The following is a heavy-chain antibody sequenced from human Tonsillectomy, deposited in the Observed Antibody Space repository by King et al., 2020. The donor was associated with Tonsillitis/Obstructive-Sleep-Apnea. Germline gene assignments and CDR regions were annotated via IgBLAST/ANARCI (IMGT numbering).Heavy chain of an antibody. D-gene: IGHD5-12*01. J-gene: IGHJ6*03. Sequence: QLQLQESGPGLVRPSETLSLTCTVSGGSISSSRYYWGWIRQPPGKGLEWIGTIYYSGSTYYNPSLKSRVTISVDTSKNQFSLKLSSVTAADTAVYYCARLVSYDWSPGYYYYYYMDVWGKGTTVTVSS. CDR2: IYYSGST. V-gene: IGHV4-39*01. CDR3: ARLVSYDWSPGYYYYYYMDV. CDR1: GGSISSSRYY.